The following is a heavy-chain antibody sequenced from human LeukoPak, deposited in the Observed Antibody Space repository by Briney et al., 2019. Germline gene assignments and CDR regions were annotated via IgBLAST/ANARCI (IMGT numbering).Heavy chain of an antibody. CDR3: TKRVKYGGTWDHFAD. Sequence: GGSLRLSCAASGFTFDNYRMSWVRQAPGKGLEWVSTVNAEGGNTYYADSVKGRFTISRDNSKSTLILQMNSLRVEDTALYYCTKRVKYGGTWDHFADWGQRTLVTASS. CDR2: VNAEGGNT. V-gene: IGHV3-23*01. CDR1: GFTFDNYR. J-gene: IGHJ4*02. D-gene: IGHD1-26*01.